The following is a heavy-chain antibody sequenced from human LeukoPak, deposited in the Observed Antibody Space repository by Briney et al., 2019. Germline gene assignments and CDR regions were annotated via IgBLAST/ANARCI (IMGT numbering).Heavy chain of an antibody. CDR3: VTARRNANGYFPFDY. V-gene: IGHV3-15*01. J-gene: IGHJ4*02. Sequence: GGSLRLSCAASGFTFMNAWMTWVRQVPGKGLEWVGRIKSKTDGGTSDFAAPVTGRFTISRDDSKDMMFLQMDSLKTEDTAVYYCVTARRNANGYFPFDYWGQGALVAVP. CDR1: GFTFMNAW. D-gene: IGHD5-24*01. CDR2: IKSKTDGGTS.